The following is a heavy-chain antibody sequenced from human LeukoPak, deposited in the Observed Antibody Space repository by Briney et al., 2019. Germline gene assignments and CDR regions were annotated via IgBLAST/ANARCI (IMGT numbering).Heavy chain of an antibody. CDR2: ISGSGGST. CDR3: VKKGQADDYGNPG. V-gene: IGHV3-23*01. D-gene: IGHD4-17*01. Sequence: PGGSLRLSCGASGFTFSSYAMSWVRQAPRKGLEWVSAISGSGGSTYYADSVKGRFTISRDNSKNTLYLQMNSLRAEDTAVYYCVKKGQADDYGNPGWGQGTLVTVSS. CDR1: GFTFSSYA. J-gene: IGHJ4*02.